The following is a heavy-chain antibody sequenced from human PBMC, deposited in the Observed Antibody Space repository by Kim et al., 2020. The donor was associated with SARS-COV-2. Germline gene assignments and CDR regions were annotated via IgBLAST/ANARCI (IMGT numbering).Heavy chain of an antibody. J-gene: IGHJ6*02. Sequence: ASVKVSCKASGYTFTSYAMNWVRQAPGQGLEWMGWINTNTGNPTYAQGFTGRFVFSLDTSVSTAYLQISSLKAEDTAVYYCARDLFSVGHNKYSSGWRYYYYGMDVWGQGTTVTVSS. CDR1: GYTFTSYA. D-gene: IGHD6-19*01. CDR2: INTNTGNP. CDR3: ARDLFSVGHNKYSSGWRYYYYGMDV. V-gene: IGHV7-4-1*02.